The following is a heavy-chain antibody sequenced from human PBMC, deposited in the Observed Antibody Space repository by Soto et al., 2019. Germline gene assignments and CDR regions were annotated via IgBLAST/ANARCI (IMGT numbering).Heavy chain of an antibody. D-gene: IGHD6-6*01. CDR3: AREYSSSSWRGGWFDP. Sequence: QVQLVQSGAEVKKPGSSVKVSCKASGGTFSSYAISWVRQAPGQGLEWMGGIIPIFGTANYAQKFQGRVTITADESTSTAYIELSSLRSEDTAVYYCAREYSSSSWRGGWFDPWGQGTLVTVSS. CDR1: GGTFSSYA. V-gene: IGHV1-69*12. J-gene: IGHJ5*02. CDR2: IIPIFGTA.